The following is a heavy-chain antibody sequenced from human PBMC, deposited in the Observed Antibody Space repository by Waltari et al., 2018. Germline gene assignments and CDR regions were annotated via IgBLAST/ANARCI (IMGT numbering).Heavy chain of an antibody. CDR2: IYYSGST. V-gene: IGHV4-39*01. Sequence: QLQLQESGPGLVKPSETLSLTCTVSGGSISSSSYYWGWIRQPPGKGLEWIGSIYYSGSTYYTPSLKSRVTISVDTSKNQFSLKLSSVTAADTAVYYCARQVVAATRAFRWFDPWGQGTLVTVSS. CDR1: GGSISSSSYY. D-gene: IGHD2-15*01. J-gene: IGHJ5*02. CDR3: ARQVVAATRAFRWFDP.